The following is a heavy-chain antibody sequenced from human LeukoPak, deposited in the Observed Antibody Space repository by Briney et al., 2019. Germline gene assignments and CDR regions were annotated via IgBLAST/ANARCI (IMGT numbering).Heavy chain of an antibody. D-gene: IGHD3-10*01. CDR1: GFTFSSYA. J-gene: IGHJ6*03. V-gene: IGHV3-23*01. Sequence: GXXLRLSCAASGFTFSSYAMSWVRQAPGKGLEWVSAISGSGGSTYYADSVKGRFTISRDNSKNTLYLQMNSLRAEDTAVYYCAKDLVTMVRGARDYYMDVWGKGTTVTVSS. CDR3: AKDLVTMVRGARDYYMDV. CDR2: ISGSGGST.